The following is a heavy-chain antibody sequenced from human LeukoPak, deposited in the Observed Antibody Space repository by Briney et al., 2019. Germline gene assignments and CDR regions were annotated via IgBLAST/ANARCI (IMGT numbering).Heavy chain of an antibody. CDR2: ISYSGST. D-gene: IGHD3-16*01. CDR1: GRSDRSNNYY. Sequence: ADTLSLSCTVSGRSDRSNNYYWRWIRQPPGKGLGWFGYISYSGSTNYNPSLKSRGTISVDDSNNHSPLQLNSGTAADTTVYYCARKNRGEMDSRVFDIWGQGTMVTVSS. J-gene: IGHJ3*02. V-gene: IGHV4-61*03. CDR3: ARKNRGEMDSRVFDI.